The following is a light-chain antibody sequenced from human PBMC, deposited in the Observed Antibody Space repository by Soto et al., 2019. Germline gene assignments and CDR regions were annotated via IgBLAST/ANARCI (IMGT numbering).Light chain of an antibody. Sequence: QSVLTQPPSASGTPGQRVTISCSGSSSNIGSNYVYWYQPLPGTAPKLLIYRNNQRPSGVPDRFSGSKSGTSASLAISGLRSEDEADYYCAAWDDSLSGHVVFGGGTQLTVL. J-gene: IGLJ2*01. CDR1: SSNIGSNY. V-gene: IGLV1-47*01. CDR3: AAWDDSLSGHVV. CDR2: RNN.